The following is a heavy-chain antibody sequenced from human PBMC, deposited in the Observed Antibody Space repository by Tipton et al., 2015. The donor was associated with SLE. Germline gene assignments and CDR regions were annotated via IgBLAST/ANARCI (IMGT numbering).Heavy chain of an antibody. CDR1: GGSFSGYY. CDR3: ARAMVVTGGFDY. CDR2: INHSGST. D-gene: IGHD4-23*01. V-gene: IGHV4-34*01. J-gene: IGHJ4*02. Sequence: TLSLTCAVYGGSFSGYYWSWIRQPPGKGLEWIGEINHSGSTNYNPSLKSRVTISVDTSKNQFSLKLSSVTAADTAVYYCARAMVVTGGFDYWGQGTLVTVSS.